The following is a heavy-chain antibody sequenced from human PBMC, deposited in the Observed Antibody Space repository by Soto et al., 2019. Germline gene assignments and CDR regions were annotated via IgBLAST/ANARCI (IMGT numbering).Heavy chain of an antibody. CDR3: ARDISSGWSVFDY. CDR2: IKQDGSEK. Sequence: WGSLRLSCSASGFTFSSYWMSWFRQAPGKGLEWVANIKQDGSEKYYVDSVKGRFTISRDNAKNSLYLQMNSLRAEDTAVYYCARDISSGWSVFDYWGQGTLVTVSS. J-gene: IGHJ4*02. CDR1: GFTFSSYW. V-gene: IGHV3-7*03. D-gene: IGHD6-19*01.